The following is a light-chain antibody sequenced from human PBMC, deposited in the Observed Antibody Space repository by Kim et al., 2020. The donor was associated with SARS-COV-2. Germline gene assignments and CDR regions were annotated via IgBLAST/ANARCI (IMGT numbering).Light chain of an antibody. CDR3: QAWDSSTFYV. V-gene: IGLV3-1*01. J-gene: IGLJ1*01. CDR1: KLGDKY. Sequence: SYELTQPPSVSVSPGQTASITCSGDKLGDKYACWYQQKPGQSPVLVIYQDSKRTSGIPERFSGSNSGNTATLTISGTQAMVEADYYCQAWDSSTFYVFGT. CDR2: QDS.